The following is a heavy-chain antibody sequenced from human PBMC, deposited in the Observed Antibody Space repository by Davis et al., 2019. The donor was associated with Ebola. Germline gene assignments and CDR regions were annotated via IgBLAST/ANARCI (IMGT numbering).Heavy chain of an antibody. V-gene: IGHV1-3*01. J-gene: IGHJ6*03. Sequence: AASVKVSCKASGYTFTSYAMHWVRQAPGQRLEWMGWINAGTGNTKYSQKFQGRVTITRDTSASTAYMELSSLRSEDTAVYYCAREGIVVVPAAILRPYYYMDVWGKGTTVTVSS. CDR1: GYTFTSYA. D-gene: IGHD2-2*01. CDR3: AREGIVVVPAAILRPYYYMDV. CDR2: INAGTGNT.